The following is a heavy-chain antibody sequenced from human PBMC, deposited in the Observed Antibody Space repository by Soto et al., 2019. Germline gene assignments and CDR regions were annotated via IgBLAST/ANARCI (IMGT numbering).Heavy chain of an antibody. V-gene: IGHV1-2*04. CDR2: INPNSGGT. CDR1: GDTFTGYY. J-gene: IGHJ4*02. CDR3: ARAMIVGAIDY. D-gene: IGHD1-26*01. Sequence: ASVKLSCKASGDTFTGYYMHWVRQAPGQGLEWMGWINPNSGGTNYAQKFQGWVTMTRDTSISTAYMELSRLRSDDTAVYYCARAMIVGAIDYWGQGTLVTVSS.